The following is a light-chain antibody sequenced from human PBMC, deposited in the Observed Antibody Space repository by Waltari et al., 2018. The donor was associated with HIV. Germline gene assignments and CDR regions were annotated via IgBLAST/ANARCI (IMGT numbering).Light chain of an antibody. CDR1: QSVLYSSNNKNY. CDR3: QQYYSTPRT. V-gene: IGKV4-1*01. J-gene: IGKJ1*01. Sequence: DIVMTQSPASLVVSLGERATINCKSSQSVLYSSNNKNYLAWYQQKPGQPPKLLIYWASTRESGVPDRFSGSGSGTDFTLTISSLQAEDVAVYYCQQYYSTPRTFGQGTKVEIK. CDR2: WAS.